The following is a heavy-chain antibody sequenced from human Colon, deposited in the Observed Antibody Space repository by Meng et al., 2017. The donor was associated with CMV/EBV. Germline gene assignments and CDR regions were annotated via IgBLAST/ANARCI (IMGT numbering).Heavy chain of an antibody. V-gene: IGHV4-34*01. CDR3: ARARIAARFPDY. D-gene: IGHD6-6*01. J-gene: IGHJ4*02. CDR1: GGTFLYYY. Sequence: SETLSLTCVVDGGTFLYYYWSWIRQPPGKGLEWFGESNHSGSTNYNPSPKSRVTISVDTSKNQFSLKLSSVTAADTAVYYCARARIAARFPDYWGQGTLVTVSS. CDR2: SNHSGST.